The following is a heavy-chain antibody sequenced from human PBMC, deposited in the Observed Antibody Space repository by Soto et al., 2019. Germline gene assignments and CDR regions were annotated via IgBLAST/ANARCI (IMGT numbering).Heavy chain of an antibody. D-gene: IGHD4-4*01. J-gene: IGHJ4*02. CDR1: GFSPWNYS. Sequence: GGAPRPSRAASGFSPWNYSLRWGRQAPGKGLEWVSAIGGRGSSTYYIDSVKGRFTILRDDSRSRVYLQMNSLKTEDTALYYCFTDRQFRPAYWGQGTLVTVSS. CDR3: FTDRQFRPAY. V-gene: IGHV3-23*02. CDR2: IGGRGSST.